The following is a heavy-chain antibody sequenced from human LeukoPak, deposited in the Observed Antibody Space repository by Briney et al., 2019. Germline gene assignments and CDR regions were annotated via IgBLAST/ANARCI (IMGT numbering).Heavy chain of an antibody. CDR1: GFIFGDYA. CDR2: IRIKLYGGAI. V-gene: IGHV3-49*03. D-gene: IGHD4-17*01. CDR3: SRDQLGGDPNDYYYYYMDV. Sequence: GGSLRLSCTASGFIFGDYAMSWFRQAPGKGLEWVGFIRIKLYGGAIEYAASVKGRFTISRDDSKSIAYLQMNSLKSEDTAVYYCSRDQLGGDPNDYYYYYMDVWGEGTTVTVSS. J-gene: IGHJ6*03.